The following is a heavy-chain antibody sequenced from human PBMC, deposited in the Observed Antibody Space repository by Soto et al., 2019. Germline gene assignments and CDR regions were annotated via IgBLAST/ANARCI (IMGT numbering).Heavy chain of an antibody. CDR1: GFTVSSNY. CDR3: ARDDYASSGYPAYFQH. D-gene: IGHD3-22*01. CDR2: IYSGGST. Sequence: EVQLVESGGGLIQPGGSLRLSCAASGFTVSSNYMSWVRQAPGKGLEWVSVIYSGGSTYYADSVKGRFTISRDNSKNTLSLQMNRLRAEDTAVYYCARDDYASSGYPAYFQHCGQGTLVTVSS. J-gene: IGHJ1*01. V-gene: IGHV3-53*01.